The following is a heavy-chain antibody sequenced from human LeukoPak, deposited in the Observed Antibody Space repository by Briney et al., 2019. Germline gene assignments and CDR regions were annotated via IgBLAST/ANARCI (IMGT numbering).Heavy chain of an antibody. CDR1: GDSVSSNSAA. CDR3: ATTRKTGGFLEYFDY. V-gene: IGHV6-1*01. J-gene: IGHJ4*02. Sequence: SQTLSLTCAISGDSVSSNSAAWNWIRQSPSRGLEWLGRTYYRSKWYNDYAVSVKSRITINPDTSKNQFSLQLNSVTAADTAVYYCATTRKTGGFLEYFDYWGQGTLVTVSS. CDR2: TYYRSKWYN. D-gene: IGHD3-3*01.